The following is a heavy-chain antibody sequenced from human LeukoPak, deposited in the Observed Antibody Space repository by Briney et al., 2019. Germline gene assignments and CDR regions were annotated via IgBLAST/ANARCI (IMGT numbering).Heavy chain of an antibody. Sequence: GASVKVSCKASGYTFTIYGISWVRQAPGQGLEWMGRISAYNGNTDYAQKFQGRVTMTTDTSTSTAYMEVRSLRSDDTAVYHCARPYSGSYYYYWGQGTLVTVSS. J-gene: IGHJ4*02. V-gene: IGHV1-18*01. CDR2: ISAYNGNT. CDR3: ARPYSGSYYYY. CDR1: GYTFTIYG. D-gene: IGHD1-26*01.